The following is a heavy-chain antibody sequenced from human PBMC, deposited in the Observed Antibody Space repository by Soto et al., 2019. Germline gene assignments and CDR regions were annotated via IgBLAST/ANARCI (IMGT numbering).Heavy chain of an antibody. D-gene: IGHD2-15*01. Sequence: SQTLSLTCDLSGDSVSSNSAAWNWIRQSPSRGLEWLGRTYYRSKWYNDYTVSVKSRITINPDTSKNQFSPQMNSLRDEDTAVYYCARDGVAEIDYWGQGTLVTVSS. J-gene: IGHJ4*02. CDR3: ARDGVAEIDY. CDR2: TYYRSKWYN. CDR1: GDSVSSNSAA. V-gene: IGHV6-1*01.